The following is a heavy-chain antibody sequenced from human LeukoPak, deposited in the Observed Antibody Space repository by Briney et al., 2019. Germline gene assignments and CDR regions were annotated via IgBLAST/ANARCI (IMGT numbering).Heavy chain of an antibody. D-gene: IGHD5-18*01. CDR2: IYHSGST. CDR3: ARARGTLYSYGLHPDY. V-gene: IGHV4-38-2*02. CDR1: CYSISSGYY. J-gene: IGHJ4*02. Sequence: SETLSLTCTVSCYSISSGYYWGCIRQPPGKGLEWIGSIYHSGSTYYNPSLKSRVTISVDTSKNQFSLKLSSVTAADTAVYYCARARGTLYSYGLHPDYWGQGTLVTVSS.